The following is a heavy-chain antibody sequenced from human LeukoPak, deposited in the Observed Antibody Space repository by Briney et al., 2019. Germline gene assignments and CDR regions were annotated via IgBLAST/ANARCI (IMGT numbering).Heavy chain of an antibody. J-gene: IGHJ3*02. CDR1: GGSIISTDDY. Sequence: SETLSLTCSVSGGSIISTDDYWGWIRRPPGKGPEWIGSIYYTGSTYHNPSLKSRVTISEDPSKNQFSLKSRSVTAADTAVYYCAREDGTAMDNAFDIWSQGTMVTVSS. D-gene: IGHD5-18*01. V-gene: IGHV4-39*07. CDR2: IYYTGST. CDR3: AREDGTAMDNAFDI.